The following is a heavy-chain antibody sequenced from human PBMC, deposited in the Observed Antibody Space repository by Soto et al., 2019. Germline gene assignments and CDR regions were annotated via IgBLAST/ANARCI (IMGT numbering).Heavy chain of an antibody. CDR1: GGSISSSSYY. Sequence: SETLSLTCTVSGGSISSSSYYWGWIRQPPGKGLEWIGSIYYSGSTYYNPSLKSRVTISVDTSKNQFSLKLSSVTAADTAVYYCASQLEREPRFDYWGQGTLVTVSS. CDR3: ASQLEREPRFDY. V-gene: IGHV4-39*07. CDR2: IYYSGST. D-gene: IGHD1-1*01. J-gene: IGHJ4*02.